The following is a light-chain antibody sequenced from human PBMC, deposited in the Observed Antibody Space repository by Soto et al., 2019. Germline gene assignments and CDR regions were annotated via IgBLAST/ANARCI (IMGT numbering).Light chain of an antibody. Sequence: AIQMTQSPSSLSASVGDRVTITCRASQDIRKDLVWYQQKPGKAPQILIYGASTLQTGVASRFSGSGSATDFTLTISSLQPEDSAAYYCLQDYNYPFTFGQGTKLDIK. V-gene: IGKV1-6*01. CDR2: GAS. CDR1: QDIRKD. J-gene: IGKJ2*01. CDR3: LQDYNYPFT.